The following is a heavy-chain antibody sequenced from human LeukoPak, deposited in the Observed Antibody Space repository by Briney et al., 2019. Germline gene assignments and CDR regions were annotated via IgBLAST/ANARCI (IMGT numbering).Heavy chain of an antibody. D-gene: IGHD3-22*01. J-gene: IGHJ6*03. CDR3: ATAPGGYYYDSSGYFESPYYYMDV. CDR1: GFTFSSYW. V-gene: IGHV3-7*01. Sequence: GGSLRLSCAASGFTFSSYWMSWVRQAPGKGLEWVANIKKDGSEKYYVDSVKGRFTISRDNSENTLYLQMNSLRAEDTAVYYCATAPGGYYYDSSGYFESPYYYMDVWGKGATVTVSS. CDR2: IKKDGSEK.